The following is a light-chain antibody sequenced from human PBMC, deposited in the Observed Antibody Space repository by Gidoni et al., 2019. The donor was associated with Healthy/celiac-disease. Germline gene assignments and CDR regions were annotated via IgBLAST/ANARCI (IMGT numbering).Light chain of an antibody. CDR2: KVS. Sequence: DVVMTQSPLSLPVTLGQPASISCRSSQSLVYSYGNTDLNWFQQRPGQSPRRLIYKVSNRGSGVTDRFSGSGSGTYVTLKISMVEAEDVGVYYCMQGTHSPFXGXTKVEIK. CDR1: QSLVYSYGNTD. J-gene: IGKJ4*01. V-gene: IGKV2-30*01. CDR3: MQGTHSP.